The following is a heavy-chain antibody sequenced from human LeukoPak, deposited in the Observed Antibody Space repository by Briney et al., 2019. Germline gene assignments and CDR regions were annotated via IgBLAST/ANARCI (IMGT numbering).Heavy chain of an antibody. Sequence: GGSLRLSCAASGFTFSSYSMNWVRQAPGRGLEWVSYISSSSSTIYYADSVKGRFTISRDNDKNSLYLQMNSLRAEDTAVYYCARDHPAMVRGVGAFDIWGQGTMVTVSS. D-gene: IGHD3-10*01. CDR3: ARDHPAMVRGVGAFDI. V-gene: IGHV3-48*04. CDR2: ISSSSSTI. J-gene: IGHJ3*02. CDR1: GFTFSSYS.